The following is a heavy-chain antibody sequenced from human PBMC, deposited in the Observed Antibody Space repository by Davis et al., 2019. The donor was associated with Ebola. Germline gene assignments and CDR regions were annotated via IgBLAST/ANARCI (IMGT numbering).Heavy chain of an antibody. J-gene: IGHJ6*03. CDR1: GFTFSSYA. CDR2: ISYDGSNK. V-gene: IGHV3-30-3*01. D-gene: IGHD2-2*01. CDR3: ARDGIVVVPAAIFYYYYYMDV. Sequence: GGSLRLSCAASGFTFSSYAMHWVRQAPGKGLEWVAVISYDGSNKYYADSVKGRFTISRDNSKNTLYLQMNSLRAEDTAVYYCARDGIVVVPAAIFYYYYYMDVWGKGTTVTVSS.